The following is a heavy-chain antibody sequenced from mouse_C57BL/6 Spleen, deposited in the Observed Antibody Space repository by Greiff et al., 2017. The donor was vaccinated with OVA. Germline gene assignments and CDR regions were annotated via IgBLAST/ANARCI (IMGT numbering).Heavy chain of an antibody. J-gene: IGHJ1*03. V-gene: IGHV1-52*01. CDR2: IDPSDSET. D-gene: IGHD1-1*01. CDR3: ARRDYGSSAFDV. Sequence: VQLQQPGAELVRPGSSVKLSCKASGYTFTSYWMHWVKQRPIQGLEWIGNIDPSDSETHYNQKFKDKATLTVDKSSSTAYMQLSSLTSEDSAVYYCARRDYGSSAFDVWGTGTTVTVSS. CDR1: GYTFTSYW.